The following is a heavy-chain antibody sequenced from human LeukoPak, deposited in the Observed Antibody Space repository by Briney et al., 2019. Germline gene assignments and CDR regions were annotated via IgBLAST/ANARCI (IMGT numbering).Heavy chain of an antibody. D-gene: IGHD2-15*01. CDR1: GGSISSGSYY. V-gene: IGHV4-61*02. J-gene: IGHJ2*01. Sequence: SETLSLTCTVSGGSISSGSYYWSWIRQPAGKGLEWIGRIYTSGSTNYNPSLKSRVTISVDTSRNQFSLKLSSVTAADTAVYYCARDRDCSGGSCPKWYFDLWGRGTLVTVSS. CDR3: ARDRDCSGGSCPKWYFDL. CDR2: IYTSGST.